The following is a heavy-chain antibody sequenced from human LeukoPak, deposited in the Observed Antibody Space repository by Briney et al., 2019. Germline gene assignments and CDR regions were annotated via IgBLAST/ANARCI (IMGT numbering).Heavy chain of an antibody. V-gene: IGHV3-7*01. Sequence: GGSLRLSCAASGFTFSSYEMNWVRQAPGKGLEWVANIKQDGSEKYYVDSVKGRFTISRDNAKNSLYLQMNSLRAEDTAVYYCAGPTAMVTYWGQGTLVTVSS. CDR2: IKQDGSEK. J-gene: IGHJ4*02. CDR1: GFTFSSYE. CDR3: AGPTAMVTY. D-gene: IGHD5-18*01.